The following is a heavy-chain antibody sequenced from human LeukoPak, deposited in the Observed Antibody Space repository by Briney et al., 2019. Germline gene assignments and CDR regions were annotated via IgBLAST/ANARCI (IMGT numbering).Heavy chain of an antibody. CDR3: EKGGQWLAFDY. CDR2: ISGSGGST. J-gene: IGHJ4*02. CDR1: GVTFSSYS. D-gene: IGHD6-19*01. V-gene: IGHV3-23*01. Sequence: GGSLSLSCTASGVTFSSYSRSWVRQAPGKGLEWVSAISGSGGSTYYADSVKGPFTISRDNYKNTLYLQTNSLRAEDTDVYSCEKGGQWLAFDYWGQGTLVTVSS.